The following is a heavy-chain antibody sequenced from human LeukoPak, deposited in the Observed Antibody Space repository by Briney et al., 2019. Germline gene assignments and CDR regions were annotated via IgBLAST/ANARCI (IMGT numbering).Heavy chain of an antibody. CDR3: ARGRGITMIVVVITSWYFDL. CDR1: GGSFSGYY. J-gene: IGHJ2*01. V-gene: IGHV4-34*01. Sequence: SETLSLTCAVYGGSFSGYYWSWIRQPPGKGLEWIGEINHSGSTNYSPSLKSRVTISVDTSKNQFSLKLSSVTAADTAVYYCARGRGITMIVVVITSWYFDLWGRGTLVTVSS. CDR2: INHSGST. D-gene: IGHD3-22*01.